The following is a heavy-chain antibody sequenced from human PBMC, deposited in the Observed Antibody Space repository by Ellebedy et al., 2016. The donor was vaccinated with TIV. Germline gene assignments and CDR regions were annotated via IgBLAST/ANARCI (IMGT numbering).Heavy chain of an antibody. CDR2: IIPIFGTA. CDR1: GGTFSSYA. D-gene: IGHD3-9*01. J-gene: IGHJ4*02. CDR3: ATLTGLLPGY. V-gene: IGHV1-69*05. Sequence: SVKVSCXASGGTFSSYAISWVRQAPGQGLEWMGGIIPIFGTANYAQKFQGRVTMTRDTSISTAYMELSRLRSDDTAVYYCATLTGLLPGYWGQGTLVTVSS.